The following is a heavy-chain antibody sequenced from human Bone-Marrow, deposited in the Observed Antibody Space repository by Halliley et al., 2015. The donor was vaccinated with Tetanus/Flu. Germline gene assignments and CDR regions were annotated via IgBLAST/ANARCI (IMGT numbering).Heavy chain of an antibody. CDR1: GGSISPYY. CDR3: ARLSLSPDYYFDSSAYNFDY. J-gene: IGHJ4*02. Sequence: TLSLTCTVSGGSISPYYWSWIRQPPGKGLEWIGYILYNGDTNYNPSLGRRVTISIDSSKNQFSLKLTSVTAADTAVYFCARLSLSPDYYFDSSAYNFDYWGRGTLVTISP. CDR2: ILYNGDT. V-gene: IGHV4-59*08. D-gene: IGHD3-22*01.